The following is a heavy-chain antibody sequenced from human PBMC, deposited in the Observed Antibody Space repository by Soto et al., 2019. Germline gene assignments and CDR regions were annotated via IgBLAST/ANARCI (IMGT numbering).Heavy chain of an antibody. CDR2: IIPIFGTA. D-gene: IGHD2-15*01. CDR3: ARSSVAATGLSGMDF. J-gene: IGHJ6*02. CDR1: GGTFSSYA. V-gene: IGHV1-69*13. Sequence: ASVKVSCKASGGTFSSYAISWVRQAPGQGLEWMGGIIPIFGTANYAQKFQGRVTITADESTSTAYMELSSLRSEDTAVYYCARSSVAATGLSGMDFWGQGITVTVSS.